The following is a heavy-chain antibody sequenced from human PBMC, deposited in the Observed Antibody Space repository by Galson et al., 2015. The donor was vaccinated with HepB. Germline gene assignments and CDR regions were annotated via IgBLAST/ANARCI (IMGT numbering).Heavy chain of an antibody. CDR3: ARSKVSGSYDY. D-gene: IGHD3-10*01. J-gene: IGHJ4*02. V-gene: IGHV1-69*06. CDR2: IVPIFTNS. CDR1: GGTFTSYS. Sequence: SVKVSCKASGGTFTSYSISWVRQAPGQGLEWMGGIVPIFTNSKYAQKFQGRVTITADKSTTTAYMELSSLRSEDTAVYYCARSKVSGSYDYWGQGTLVTVSS.